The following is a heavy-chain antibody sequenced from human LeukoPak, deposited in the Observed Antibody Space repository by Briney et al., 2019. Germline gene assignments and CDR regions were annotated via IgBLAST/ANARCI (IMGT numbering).Heavy chain of an antibody. D-gene: IGHD6-19*01. V-gene: IGHV1-69*06. J-gene: IGHJ4*02. Sequence: ASVKVSCKASGYTFTSYAISWVRQAPGQGLEWMGGIIPIFGTANYAQKFQGRVTITADKSTSTAYMELSSLRSEDTAVYFCARDYPAVAGIILAGWGQGTLVTVSS. CDR3: ARDYPAVAGIILAG. CDR2: IIPIFGTA. CDR1: GYTFTSYA.